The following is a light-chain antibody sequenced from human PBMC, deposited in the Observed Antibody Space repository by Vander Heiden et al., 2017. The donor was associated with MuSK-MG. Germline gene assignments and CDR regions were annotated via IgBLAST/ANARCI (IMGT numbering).Light chain of an antibody. J-gene: IGKJ2*01. V-gene: IGKV3-15*01. CDR3: QQWNNGHPPGT. CDR2: GAS. CDR1: QSVSRN. Sequence: EIVRTQAPPTRSVSPGERATLSCRASQSVSRNLAWYQQKPGQAPRLLIYGASTRANGSTARFNGSGDGNECTFTIYSRQTEDFGYYLCQQWNNGHPPGTFGQGTNMXIK.